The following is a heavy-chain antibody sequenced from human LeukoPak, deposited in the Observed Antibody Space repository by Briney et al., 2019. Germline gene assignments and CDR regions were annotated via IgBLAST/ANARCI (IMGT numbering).Heavy chain of an antibody. CDR3: SKDRGVFGVAYSLDY. CDR2: ISYDGSNK. V-gene: IGHV3-30-3*01. J-gene: IGHJ4*02. CDR1: GFTFSSYA. Sequence: GGSLRLSCAASGFTFSSYAMHWVRQAPCKGLEWVAVISYDGSNKYYADSVKGRFTISRDNSKNTLFLQMNSLRPEDTAVYYCSKDRGVFGVAYSLDYWGQGTLVTVSS. D-gene: IGHD3-3*01.